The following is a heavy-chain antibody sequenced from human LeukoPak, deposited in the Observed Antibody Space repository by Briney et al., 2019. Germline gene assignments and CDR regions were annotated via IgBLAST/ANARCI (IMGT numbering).Heavy chain of an antibody. D-gene: IGHD2-21*01. CDR3: ARDRGEFDY. V-gene: IGHV4-59*01. J-gene: IGHJ4*02. CDR2: IYYSGST. Sequence: SETLSLTCTVSGGSIISYYWSWIRQPPGKGLEWIGYIYYSGSTNYNPSLKSRVTISVDTSKNQFSLKLSSVTAADTAVYYCARDRGEFDYWGQGTLVTVSS. CDR1: GGSIISYY.